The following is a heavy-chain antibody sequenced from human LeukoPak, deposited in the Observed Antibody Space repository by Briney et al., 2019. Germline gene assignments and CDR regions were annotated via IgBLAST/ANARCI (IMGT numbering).Heavy chain of an antibody. CDR2: IYYSGST. J-gene: IGHJ4*02. D-gene: IGHD3-3*01. Sequence: PSQTLSLTCTVSGGSISSGDYYWSWIRQPPGKGLEWIGYIYYSGSTYYDPSLKSRVTISVDTSKNQFSLKLSSVTAADTAVYYCARAAVLRFLEWLFPLDYWGQGTLVTVSS. CDR3: ARAAVLRFLEWLFPLDY. CDR1: GGSISSGDYY. V-gene: IGHV4-30-4*08.